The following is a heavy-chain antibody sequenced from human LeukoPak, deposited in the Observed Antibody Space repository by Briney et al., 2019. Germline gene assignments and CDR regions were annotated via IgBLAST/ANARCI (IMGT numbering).Heavy chain of an antibody. J-gene: IGHJ4*02. CDR2: IYSSAFT. CDR1: GGSFDNSYC. CDR3: ARGSDDYKLGNY. D-gene: IGHD5-24*01. Sequence: PSETLSLSCTVSGGSFDNSYCWTWVRQSPGKRPEWIVTIYSSAFTYYNPSLRSRVTISGDRSKNLFSLRLTSVTAADTAVYYCARGSDDYKLGNYWGQGILVTVSS. V-gene: IGHV4-39*01.